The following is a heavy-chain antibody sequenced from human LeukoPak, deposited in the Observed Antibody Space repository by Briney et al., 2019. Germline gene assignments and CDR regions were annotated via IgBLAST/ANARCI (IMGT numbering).Heavy chain of an antibody. CDR2: INHSGST. D-gene: IGHD5-12*01. CDR3: ASARGYSGYDFLYNWFDP. V-gene: IGHV4-34*01. Sequence: PSETLSLTCAVYGGSFSGYYWSWIRQPPGKGLEWIGEINHSGSTNYNPSLKSRVTISVDTSKNQFSLKLSSVTAADTAVYYCASARGYSGYDFLYNWFDPWGQGTLVTVSS. CDR1: GGSFSGYY. J-gene: IGHJ5*02.